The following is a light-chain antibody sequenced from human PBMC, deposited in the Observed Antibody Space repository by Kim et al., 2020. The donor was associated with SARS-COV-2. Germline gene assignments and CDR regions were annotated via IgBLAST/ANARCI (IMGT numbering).Light chain of an antibody. Sequence: ASVGDRVTLSCRASQGVSSALAWYQQKPGKAPKLLIYDASSWESGIPARFSGSGSGTDFTLTISSLQPEDFATYYCQQYNKYPLTFGGGTKVDIK. J-gene: IGKJ4*01. CDR3: QQYNKYPLT. CDR1: QGVSSA. V-gene: IGKV1D-13*01. CDR2: DAS.